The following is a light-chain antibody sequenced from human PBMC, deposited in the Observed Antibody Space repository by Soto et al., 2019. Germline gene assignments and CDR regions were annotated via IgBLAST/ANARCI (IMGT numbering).Light chain of an antibody. V-gene: IGKV3D-20*02. Sequence: EIVLTQSPGPLSLSPVETATLSCRASQTIGSTYLSWYQQKPGQAPRLLIFATSSSATGIPDRFSGSGSGTEFTLTISSLQSEDFPVYYCQQRRNWWTFGQGTKVDIK. CDR2: ATS. CDR1: QTIGSTY. CDR3: QQRRNWWT. J-gene: IGKJ1*01.